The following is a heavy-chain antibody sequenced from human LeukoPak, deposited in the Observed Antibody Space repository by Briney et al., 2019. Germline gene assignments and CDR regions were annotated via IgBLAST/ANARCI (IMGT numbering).Heavy chain of an antibody. Sequence: GRSLRLSCAASGFTFSSYGMHWVRQAPGKGLEWVAVIWYDGSNKYYADSVKGRFTISRDKSNNTVHLQMNSLRVEDTAVYYCARGRGGSYDYWGQGILVTVSS. CDR3: ARGRGGSYDY. J-gene: IGHJ4*02. CDR2: IWYDGSNK. V-gene: IGHV3-33*01. D-gene: IGHD1-26*01. CDR1: GFTFSSYG.